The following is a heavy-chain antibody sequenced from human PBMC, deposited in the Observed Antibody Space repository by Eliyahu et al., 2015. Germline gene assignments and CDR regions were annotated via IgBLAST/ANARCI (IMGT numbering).Heavy chain of an antibody. Sequence: QLQLQESGPGLVKPSETLSXTCTXXGXXISSSXYYWGWIRQPPGKGLEWXGXTYYSGSTYYNPSLKSRVTISVDTSKNQFSLKLSSVTAADTAVYYCATNSVYYYGSGFYFDYWGQGTLVTVSS. CDR3: ATNSVYYYGSGFYFDY. D-gene: IGHD3-10*01. CDR2: TYYSGST. J-gene: IGHJ4*02. CDR1: GXXISSSXYY. V-gene: IGHV4-39*01.